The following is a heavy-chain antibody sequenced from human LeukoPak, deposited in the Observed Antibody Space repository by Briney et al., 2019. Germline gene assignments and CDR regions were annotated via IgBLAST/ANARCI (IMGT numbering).Heavy chain of an antibody. CDR2: ITRSSTTI. J-gene: IGHJ4*02. CDR1: GFNFSIYS. D-gene: IGHD6-13*01. Sequence: GGSLRLSCAASGFNFSIYSMNWVRQAPGKGLEWVSYITRSSTTIYYADSVKGRFTISRDNAKNSLYLQMNSLRVEDTAVYYCARDLTAASDYWGQGTLVTVSS. V-gene: IGHV3-48*01. CDR3: ARDLTAASDY.